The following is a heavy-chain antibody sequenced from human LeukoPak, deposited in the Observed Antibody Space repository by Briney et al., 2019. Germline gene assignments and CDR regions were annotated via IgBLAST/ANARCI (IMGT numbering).Heavy chain of an antibody. Sequence: ASVTVTCKSSGYTFTGYYMHWVRQAPGQGLEWMGWINPNSGGTIYAQKFQGRVAMTRDTSISTAYMELSRLRSDDTAVYYCASSGMATIAKLDYWGQGTLVTVSS. CDR1: GYTFTGYY. CDR2: INPNSGGT. V-gene: IGHV1-2*02. CDR3: ASSGMATIAKLDY. J-gene: IGHJ4*02. D-gene: IGHD5-24*01.